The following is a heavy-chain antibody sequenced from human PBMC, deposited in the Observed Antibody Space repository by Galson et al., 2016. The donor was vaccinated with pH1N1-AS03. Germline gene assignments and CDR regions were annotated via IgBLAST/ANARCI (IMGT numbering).Heavy chain of an antibody. Sequence: PALVKPTQTLTLTCTFSGFSLRTSGVGVGWIRQPPGKALEWLALLYWDDDERYSPSLATRLTITKDTSKNQVVLKMTNMDPEDTATYYCVHRHGYYGSGSYGEVDPWGQGILVTVSS. CDR2: LYWDDDE. CDR1: GFSLRTSGVG. J-gene: IGHJ5*02. D-gene: IGHD3-10*01. CDR3: VHRHGYYGSGSYGEVDP. V-gene: IGHV2-5*02.